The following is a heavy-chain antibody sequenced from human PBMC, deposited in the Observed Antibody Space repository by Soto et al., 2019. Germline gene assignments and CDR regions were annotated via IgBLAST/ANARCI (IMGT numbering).Heavy chain of an antibody. Sequence: QVQLVQSGAEVKKPGASVKVSCKASGYTFTSYYMHWVRQAPGQGLEWMGIINPSGGSTSYAQKLKVRVTTSRDTCTSTGYIELSSLRSEDTAVVSCAMGGKRGVDCWGQGTLVTVS. V-gene: IGHV1-46*04. CDR3: AMGGKRGVDC. J-gene: IGHJ4*02. CDR2: INPSGGST. CDR1: GYTFTSYY. D-gene: IGHD3-16*01.